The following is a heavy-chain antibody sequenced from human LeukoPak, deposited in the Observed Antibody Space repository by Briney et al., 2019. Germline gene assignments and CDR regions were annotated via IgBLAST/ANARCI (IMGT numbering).Heavy chain of an antibody. D-gene: IGHD1-26*01. Sequence: ASVWVSCKASGYTFDDEYIHWVRQAPGLGLEWMGWINPKNGVTNYAQRFQGRVTMTRDTSISTAYTELRRLKSDDSAVYYCARRVQKLVGTNWFDPWGQGTLVTVSS. CDR3: ARRVQKLVGTNWFDP. CDR1: GYTFDDEY. V-gene: IGHV1-2*02. CDR2: INPKNGVT. J-gene: IGHJ5*02.